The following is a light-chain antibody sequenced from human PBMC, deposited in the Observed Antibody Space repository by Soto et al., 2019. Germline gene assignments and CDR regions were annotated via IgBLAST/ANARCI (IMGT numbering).Light chain of an antibody. J-gene: IGLJ2*01. Sequence: SYELTQPSSVSVSPGQTARITCSGVVLAKKYARWFQQKPGQAPVLVIYKDSERPSGIPERFSGSSSGTTVTLTISGAQVEDEADYYCYSAADNNRGIFGGGTKLTVL. CDR1: VLAKKY. CDR2: KDS. CDR3: YSAADNNRGI. V-gene: IGLV3-27*01.